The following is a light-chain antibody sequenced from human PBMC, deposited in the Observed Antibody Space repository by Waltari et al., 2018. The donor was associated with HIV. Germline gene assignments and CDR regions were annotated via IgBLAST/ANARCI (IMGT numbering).Light chain of an antibody. CDR2: WAS. CDR3: QQYFSTPWT. Sequence: DIVMTQSPDSLAASLGERATINCKSNQTVLYTSNTKNYLAWYQQKPGQPLKLLIYWASTRESGVPDRFSGSGSGTDFTLTIRSLQAEDVAVYYCQQYFSTPWTFGQGTKVEIK. V-gene: IGKV4-1*01. CDR1: QTVLYTSNTKNY. J-gene: IGKJ1*01.